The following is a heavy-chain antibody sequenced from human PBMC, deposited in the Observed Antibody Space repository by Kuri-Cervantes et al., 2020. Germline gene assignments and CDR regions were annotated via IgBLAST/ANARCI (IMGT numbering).Heavy chain of an antibody. Sequence: ASVKVSCKASGYTFTGYYIHWVRQAPGQGLEWMGIINPSGGSTSYAQKFQGGVTVTTDTSTSTVYMELTSLKYEDTAVYYCARLQVPRLERRDYWGQGTQVTVSS. V-gene: IGHV1-46*01. CDR3: ARLQVPRLERRDY. J-gene: IGHJ4*02. CDR1: GYTFTGYY. CDR2: INPSGGST. D-gene: IGHD1-1*01.